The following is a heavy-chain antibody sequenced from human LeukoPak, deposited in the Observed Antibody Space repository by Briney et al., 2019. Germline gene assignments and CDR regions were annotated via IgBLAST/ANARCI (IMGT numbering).Heavy chain of an antibody. J-gene: IGHJ4*02. Sequence: GESLKISCKGSGYTFDFYWIGWVRQMPGKGLEWMGIIYPRNSDARYSPSFQGQVTISVDKSISTAYLQWSSPKASDTAMYYCARQDGDGFYYFDYWGQGSLVTVSS. CDR1: GYTFDFYW. CDR2: IYPRNSDA. V-gene: IGHV5-51*01. D-gene: IGHD2-21*02. CDR3: ARQDGDGFYYFDY.